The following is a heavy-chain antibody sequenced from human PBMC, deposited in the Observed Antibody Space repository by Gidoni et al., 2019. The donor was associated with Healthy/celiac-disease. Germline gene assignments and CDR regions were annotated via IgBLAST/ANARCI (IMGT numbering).Heavy chain of an antibody. Sequence: EVQLVESGGGLVQPGRSLRLSCTASGFTFGDYAMSWFRQAPGKGLEWVGFIRSKAYGGTTEYAASVKGRFTISRDDSKSIAYLQMNSLKTEDTAVYYCTREGWELRLIEEIDYWGQGTLVTVSS. CDR3: TREGWELRLIEEIDY. J-gene: IGHJ4*02. CDR1: GFTFGDYA. D-gene: IGHD1-26*01. V-gene: IGHV3-49*03. CDR2: IRSKAYGGTT.